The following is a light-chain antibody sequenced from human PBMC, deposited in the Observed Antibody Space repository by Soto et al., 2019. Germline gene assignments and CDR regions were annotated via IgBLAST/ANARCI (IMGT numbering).Light chain of an antibody. CDR3: QQYNNWPLT. V-gene: IGKV3-15*01. Sequence: EIVMTPSPVTLSVSPGERVTLSCRASQSVSSNLAWYQQKPGQAPSLLIYGAFTRATGIPARFSGTGSGTEFTLTISSLQSEDFAVYYGQQYNNWPLTFGGGTKVEIK. J-gene: IGKJ4*01. CDR2: GAF. CDR1: QSVSSN.